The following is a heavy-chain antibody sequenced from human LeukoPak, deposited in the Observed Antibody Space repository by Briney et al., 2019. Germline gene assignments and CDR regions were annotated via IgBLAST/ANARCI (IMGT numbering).Heavy chain of an antibody. CDR3: AFSGYYEFDY. Sequence: GSLRLSCAASGFTFSSYAMTWVRQPPGKGLEWIGSIYYSGSTYYNPSLKSRVTISVDTSKNQFSLKLSSVTAADTAVYYCAFSGYYEFDYWGQGTLVTVSS. D-gene: IGHD3-22*01. J-gene: IGHJ4*02. CDR1: GFTFSSYA. V-gene: IGHV4-38-2*01. CDR2: IYYSGST.